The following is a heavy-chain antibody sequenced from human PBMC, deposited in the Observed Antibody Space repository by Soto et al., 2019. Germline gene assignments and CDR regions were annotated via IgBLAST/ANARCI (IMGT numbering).Heavy chain of an antibody. V-gene: IGHV3-23*01. CDR1: GFTFSSYA. Sequence: GGSLRLSCAASGFTFSSYAMSWVRQAPGKGLEWVSAISGSGGSTYYADSVKGRFTISRDNSKNTLYLQMSSLRAEDTAVYYCAKDRRYYDSSGYYYFDYWGQGALVTVSS. D-gene: IGHD3-22*01. CDR2: ISGSGGST. J-gene: IGHJ4*02. CDR3: AKDRRYYDSSGYYYFDY.